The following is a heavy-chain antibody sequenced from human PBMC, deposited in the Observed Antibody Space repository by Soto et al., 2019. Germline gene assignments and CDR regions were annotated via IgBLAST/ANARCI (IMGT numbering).Heavy chain of an antibody. J-gene: IGHJ3*02. CDR1: WYTFTNSY. CDR3: ARETFGTGTGAFDI. V-gene: IGHV1-46*03. D-gene: IGHD1-1*01. Sequence: ASVKVSCKGCWYTFTNSYMHSGRPAPGQGLEWMGIINPSGGSTSYAQKFQGRVTMTRDTSTSTVYMELSSLRSEDTAVYYCARETFGTGTGAFDIRGQGTIVTVS. CDR2: INPSGGST.